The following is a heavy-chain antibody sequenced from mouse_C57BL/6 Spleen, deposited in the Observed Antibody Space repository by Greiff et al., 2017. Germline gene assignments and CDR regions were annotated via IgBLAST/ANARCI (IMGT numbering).Heavy chain of an antibody. V-gene: IGHV1-84*01. CDR2: IYPGSGNT. J-gene: IGHJ2*01. CDR3: ARPLLLRYPYFDY. Sequence: VHLVESGPELVKPGASVKISCKASGYTFTDYYINWVKQRPGQGLEWIGWIYPGSGNTKYNEKFKGKATLTVDTSSSTAYMQLSSLTSEDSAVYFCARPLLLRYPYFDYWGQGTTLTVSS. CDR1: GYTFTDYY. D-gene: IGHD1-1*01.